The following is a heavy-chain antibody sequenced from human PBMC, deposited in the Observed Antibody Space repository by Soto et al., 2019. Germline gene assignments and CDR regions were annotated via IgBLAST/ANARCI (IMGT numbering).Heavy chain of an antibody. Sequence: QVQLQESGPGLVKPSETLSLTCTVSGDPISRYYWSWIRLSPGKGLEWIGYIYYSGETNYNPSVKSRVTISVDRTKNQFSLKLRSVTAADTAVYYCARDQGGEFLKGSGMDVWGQGTTVTVSS. V-gene: IGHV4-59*01. J-gene: IGHJ6*02. D-gene: IGHD3-10*01. CDR2: IYYSGET. CDR3: ARDQGGEFLKGSGMDV. CDR1: GDPISRYY.